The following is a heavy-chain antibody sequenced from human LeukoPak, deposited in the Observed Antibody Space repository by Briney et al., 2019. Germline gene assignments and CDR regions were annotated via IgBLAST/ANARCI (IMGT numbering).Heavy chain of an antibody. CDR2: ISSSSNYI. CDR3: ARGGSSWPLPFDY. V-gene: IGHV3-21*05. CDR1: GFIFSTYS. D-gene: IGHD6-13*01. J-gene: IGHJ4*02. Sequence: GSLRLSCAASGFIFSTYSMNWVRQAPGKGLEWISYISSSSNYIDYADSVKGRFTISRDNAKNSLDLQMNSLRAEDTAVYYCARGGSSWPLPFDYWGQGTLVTVSS.